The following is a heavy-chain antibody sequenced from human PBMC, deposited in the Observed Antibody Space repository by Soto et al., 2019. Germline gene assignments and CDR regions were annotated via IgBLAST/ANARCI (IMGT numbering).Heavy chain of an antibody. CDR1: GGTFSSYA. Sequence: QVQLVQSGAEVKKPGSSVTVSCQASGGTFSSYAISWVRQAPGHGLAWMGGVIPIFGTANYAPKFQGRVTITADESTSTAYMELSSLRSEDTAVYYCARDQGYCSSTSCYTDWFDPWGQGTLVTVSS. CDR3: ARDQGYCSSTSCYTDWFDP. J-gene: IGHJ5*02. V-gene: IGHV1-69*01. CDR2: VIPIFGTA. D-gene: IGHD2-2*02.